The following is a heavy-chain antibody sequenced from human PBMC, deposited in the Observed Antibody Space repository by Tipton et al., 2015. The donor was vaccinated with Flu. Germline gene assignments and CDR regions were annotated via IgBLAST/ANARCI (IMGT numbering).Heavy chain of an antibody. Sequence: GLVKPSETLSLICNVSGGSISSYYWSWIRQPAGKGLEWIGRIYTSGSTNYNPSFKSRVTMSVDTSKNQFSLKLTSVTAADTAVYYCAKVQRGSTVTTVFDLWGQGTLVTVSS. J-gene: IGHJ4*02. D-gene: IGHD4-11*01. CDR2: IYTSGST. CDR3: AKVQRGSTVTTVFDL. CDR1: GGSISSYY. V-gene: IGHV4-4*07.